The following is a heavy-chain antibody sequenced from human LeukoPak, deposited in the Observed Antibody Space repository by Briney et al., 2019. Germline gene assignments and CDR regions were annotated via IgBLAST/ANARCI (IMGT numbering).Heavy chain of an antibody. J-gene: IGHJ3*02. D-gene: IGHD4-23*01. CDR2: IYCSGST. CDR3: ARELGGNSLAFDI. CDR1: GGSISSYY. V-gene: IGHV4-59*01. Sequence: SETLSLTCTVSGGSISSYYWSWIRQPPGKGLEWIGYIYCSGSTNYNPSLKSRVTISVDTSKNQFSLKLSSVTAADTAVYYCARELGGNSLAFDIWGQGTMVTVSS.